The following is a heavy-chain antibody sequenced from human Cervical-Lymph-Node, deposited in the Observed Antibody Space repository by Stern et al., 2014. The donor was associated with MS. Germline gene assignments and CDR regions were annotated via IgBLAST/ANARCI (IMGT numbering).Heavy chain of an antibody. Sequence: VQLVESGGGVVQPGRSLKLSCAASGFEFGSYGIHWVRQAPGKGLEWVAVIWYDGSKKFYAEFVKGRFTISRDNSKNTGYLQMNSLRAEDTAVYYCTGVNYDILTGYYSDYWGQGTLVTVSS. CDR3: TGVNYDILTGYYSDY. CDR1: GFEFGSYG. D-gene: IGHD3-9*01. V-gene: IGHV3-33*01. J-gene: IGHJ4*02. CDR2: IWYDGSKK.